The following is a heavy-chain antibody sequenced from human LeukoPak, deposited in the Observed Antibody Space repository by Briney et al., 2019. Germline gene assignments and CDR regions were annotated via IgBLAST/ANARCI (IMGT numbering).Heavy chain of an antibody. CDR2: ISGSGGST. J-gene: IGHJ4*02. D-gene: IGHD3-9*01. Sequence: GGSLRLSCAASGFTFSSYATSWVRQAPGKGLEWVSAISGSGGSTYYADSVKGRFTISRDNSKNTLYLQMYSLRAEDTAVYYCAKDLDWVYFDYWGQGTLVTVSS. V-gene: IGHV3-23*01. CDR3: AKDLDWVYFDY. CDR1: GFTFSSYA.